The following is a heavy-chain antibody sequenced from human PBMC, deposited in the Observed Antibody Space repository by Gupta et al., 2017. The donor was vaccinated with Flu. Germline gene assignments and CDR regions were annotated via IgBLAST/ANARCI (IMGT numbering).Heavy chain of an antibody. CDR2: IYTSGST. J-gene: IGHJ4*02. CDR1: GGPISSGSYY. CDR3: SRARGFHDY. V-gene: IGHV4-61*02. D-gene: IGHD3-10*01. Sequence: QVQLQESGPGLVKPSQTLSLTCTVPGGPISSGSYYWSWIRQPAGKGLEWIGRIYTSGSTNYNPSLKSRVTISVDTSKNQLSLKLGSVTAADTAVYYCSRARGFHDYWGQGTLVTVSS.